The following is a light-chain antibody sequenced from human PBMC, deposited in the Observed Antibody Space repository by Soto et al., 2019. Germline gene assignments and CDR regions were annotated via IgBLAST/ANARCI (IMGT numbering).Light chain of an antibody. V-gene: IGLV2-11*01. CDR2: DVN. Sequence: SALTQPRSVSGSPGQSVTISCSGTTSDIGDYNYVSWYQQHPGKAPRLMIYDVNKRPSGVPDRFSGSKSGSTASLTISGLQAEDEADYYCCSYAGSYTFVFGTGTKVTV. CDR3: CSYAGSYTFV. J-gene: IGLJ1*01. CDR1: TSDIGDYNY.